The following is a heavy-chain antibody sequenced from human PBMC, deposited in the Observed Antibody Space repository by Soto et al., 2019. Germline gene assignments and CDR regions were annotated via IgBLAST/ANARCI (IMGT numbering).Heavy chain of an antibody. CDR3: ARIPIRGVVVPAANRFDP. CDR2: IIPIFGTA. J-gene: IGHJ5*02. V-gene: IGHV1-69*06. D-gene: IGHD2-2*01. CDR1: GGTFSSYA. Sequence: GASVKVSCKASGGTFSSYAISWVRQAPGQGLEWMGGIIPIFGTANYAQKFQGRVTITADKSTSTAYMERSSLRSEDTAVYYCARIPIRGVVVPAANRFDPWGQGTLVTVSS.